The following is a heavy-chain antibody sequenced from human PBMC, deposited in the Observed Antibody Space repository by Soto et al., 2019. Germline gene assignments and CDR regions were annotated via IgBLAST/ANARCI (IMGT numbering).Heavy chain of an antibody. J-gene: IGHJ4*02. CDR2: IKEDGREI. CDR3: ARAGSRATYFDY. D-gene: IGHD6-25*01. V-gene: IGHV3-7*05. CDR1: GFTFSSYW. Sequence: PGGSLRLSCAASGFTFSSYWMSWVRQAPGKGLEWVANIKEDGREICYVDSVKGRFTISRDNAKNSLYLQMNSLGAEDTAIYYCARAGSRATYFDYWGQGIQVTVSS.